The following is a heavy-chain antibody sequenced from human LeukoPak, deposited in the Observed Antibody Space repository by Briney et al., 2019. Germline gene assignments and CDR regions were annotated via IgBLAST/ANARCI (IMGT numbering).Heavy chain of an antibody. CDR1: GYTFTDYY. Sequence: ASVKVSCKASGYTFTDYYIHWMRQAPGQGPEWMGWIYPKSGGTNSAQKFQGRVTLTRDTSISTTCMELTGLRSDDTAVYYCARIAGSGSLNWFDPWGQGTLVTVSS. CDR3: ARIAGSGSLNWFDP. J-gene: IGHJ5*02. D-gene: IGHD3-10*01. CDR2: IYPKSGGT. V-gene: IGHV1-2*02.